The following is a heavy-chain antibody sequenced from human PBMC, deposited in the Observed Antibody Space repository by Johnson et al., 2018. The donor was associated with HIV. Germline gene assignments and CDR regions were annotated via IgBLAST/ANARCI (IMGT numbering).Heavy chain of an antibody. CDR2: ISPFGLTM. CDR1: GFTFSDYY. CDR3: AREAPQPSDAYDI. D-gene: IGHD5-18*01. V-gene: IGHV3-11*04. Sequence: QVQLVESGGGVVQPGRSLRLSCAASGFTFSDYYMNWVRQAPGKGLEWLSYISPFGLTMSYAASVKVRFTISRDNDKNSLYMQMNSLPAEDTAVYYCAREAPQPSDAYDIWGQGTMVSVSS. J-gene: IGHJ3*02.